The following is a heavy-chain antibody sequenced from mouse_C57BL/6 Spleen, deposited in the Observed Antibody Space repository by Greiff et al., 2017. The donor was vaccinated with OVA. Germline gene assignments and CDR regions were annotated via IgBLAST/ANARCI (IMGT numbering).Heavy chain of an antibody. CDR1: GYTFTSYG. D-gene: IGHD2-4*01. CDR3: ARPPYDYDDVYFDY. CDR2: IYPRSGNT. V-gene: IGHV1-81*01. Sequence: QVHVKQSGAELARPGASVKLSCKASGYTFTSYGISWVKQRTGQGLEWIGEIYPRSGNTYYNEKFKGKATLTADKSSSTAYMELRSLTSEDSAVYFCARPPYDYDDVYFDYWGQGTTLTVSS. J-gene: IGHJ2*01.